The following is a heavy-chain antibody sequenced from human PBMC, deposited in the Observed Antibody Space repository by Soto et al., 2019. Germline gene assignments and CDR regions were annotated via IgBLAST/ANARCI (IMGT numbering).Heavy chain of an antibody. D-gene: IGHD3-22*01. CDR2: INAGNGNT. V-gene: IGHV1-3*01. CDR1: GYTFTSYA. J-gene: IGHJ4*02. CDR3: ARAEGYYSFDY. Sequence: ASVKVSWKASGYTFTSYAMHWVRQAPGQRLEWMRWINAGNGNTKYSQKFQGRVTITRDTSASTAYMELSSLRSEDTAVYYCARAEGYYSFDYWGQGTLVTVSS.